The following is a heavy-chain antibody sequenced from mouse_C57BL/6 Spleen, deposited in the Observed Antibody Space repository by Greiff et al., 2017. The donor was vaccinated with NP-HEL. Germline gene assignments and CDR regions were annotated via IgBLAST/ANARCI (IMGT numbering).Heavy chain of an antibody. CDR1: GYTFTSYW. CDR2: IDPNSGGT. D-gene: IGHD1-1*01. CDR3: AISYGSEDYYAMDY. V-gene: IGHV1-72*01. Sequence: QVQLQQPGAELVKPGASVKLSCKASGYTFTSYWMHWVKQRPGRGLEWIGRIDPNSGGTKYNEKFKSKATLTVDKPSSTAYMQLSSLTSEDSAVYDCAISYGSEDYYAMDYWGQGTSVTVSS. J-gene: IGHJ4*01.